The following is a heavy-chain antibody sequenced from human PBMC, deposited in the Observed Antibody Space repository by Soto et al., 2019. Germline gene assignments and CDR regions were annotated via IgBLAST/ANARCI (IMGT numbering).Heavy chain of an antibody. J-gene: IGHJ6*02. CDR2: IFSGGRRT. V-gene: IGHV3-23*05. Sequence: EVQLLDSGGGLVQPGGSLRLACAASGFTFSSYAMTWVRQAPGKGPEWVSAIFSGGRRTYYADSVKGRFTTSRDNSQKTLYLQMNNLTAEDTAIYYCAKKKPVADYYYYGLHVWGRGTTVTVSS. CDR1: GFTFSSYA. CDR3: AKKKPVADYYYYGLHV.